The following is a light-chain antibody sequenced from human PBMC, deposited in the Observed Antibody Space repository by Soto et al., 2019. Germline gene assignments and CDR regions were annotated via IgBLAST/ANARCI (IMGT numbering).Light chain of an antibody. Sequence: DVVMTQSPLSLPVTLGQPASISCRSSQSLVYSDGNTYLNWFQQRPGQSPRRLIYKVSNRDSGVPDSFSGSGGGTDCAPKIRRVEAEEVGLYYCMQVTPWPRPPTFGQGTKLEIK. CDR2: KVS. CDR1: QSLVYSDGNTY. CDR3: MQVTPWPRPPT. J-gene: IGKJ2*01. V-gene: IGKV2-30*01.